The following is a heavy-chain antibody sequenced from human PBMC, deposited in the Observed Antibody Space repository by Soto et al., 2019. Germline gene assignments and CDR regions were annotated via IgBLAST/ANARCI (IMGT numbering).Heavy chain of an antibody. V-gene: IGHV1-69*08. CDR1: GGTFNSYT. Sequence: QVQLVQSGPELKKPGSSVRVSCRASGGTFNSYTITWVRQSPGQGLEWLGRIIATLDLTNSAQNFQGRVTTTADKSTSTAYVELTSLRSEDTAVYYCATEFGDQTAFEKWGQGTGVTVSS. CDR3: ATEFGDQTAFEK. D-gene: IGHD3-10*01. CDR2: IIATLDLT. J-gene: IGHJ3*02.